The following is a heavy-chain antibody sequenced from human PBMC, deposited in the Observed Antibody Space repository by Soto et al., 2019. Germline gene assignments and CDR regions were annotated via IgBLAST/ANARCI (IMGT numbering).Heavy chain of an antibody. J-gene: IGHJ4*02. Sequence: QVQVVQSGAEVKKPESPVKVSCKPSGGTFNTYTVKCVRLAPGHGLEWMGRFIPILDMANYAQKFQDRVTITADRSTFTAYMELNSLTSDDTAVYYCAITYSRDKSCPRDFDFWGPGTRVTVSS. CDR1: GGTFNTYT. D-gene: IGHD2-21*01. CDR2: FIPILDMA. CDR3: AITYSRDKSCPRDFDF. V-gene: IGHV1-69*02.